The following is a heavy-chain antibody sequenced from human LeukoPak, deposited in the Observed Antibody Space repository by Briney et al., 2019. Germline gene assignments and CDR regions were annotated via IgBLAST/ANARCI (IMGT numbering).Heavy chain of an antibody. J-gene: IGHJ4*02. V-gene: IGHV3-23*01. CDR2: ISGSGGST. CDR1: GFTFSSYA. Sequence: PGGSLRLSCAASGFTFSSYAMSWVRQAPGKGLEWVSAISGSGGSTYYADSVKGRFTISRDNSKDTLYLQMNSLRAEDTAVYYCAPSLKWEPPYYFDYWGQGTLVTVSS. D-gene: IGHD1-26*01. CDR3: APSLKWEPPYYFDY.